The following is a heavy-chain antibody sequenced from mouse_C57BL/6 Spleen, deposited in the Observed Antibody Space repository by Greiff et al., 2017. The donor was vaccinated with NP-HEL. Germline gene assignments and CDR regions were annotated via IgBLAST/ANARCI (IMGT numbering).Heavy chain of an antibody. CDR2: ISSGGSYT. V-gene: IGHV5-6*02. J-gene: IGHJ3*01. D-gene: IGHD1-1*01. CDR1: GFTFSSYG. Sequence: EVKLVESGGDLVKPGGSLKLSCAASGFTFSSYGMSWVRQTPDKRLEWVATISSGGSYTYYPDSVKGRFTISRDNAKNNLYLQMSSLKSEDTAMYYWARRGTTIVATPFAYWGQGTLVTVSA. CDR3: ARRGTTIVATPFAY.